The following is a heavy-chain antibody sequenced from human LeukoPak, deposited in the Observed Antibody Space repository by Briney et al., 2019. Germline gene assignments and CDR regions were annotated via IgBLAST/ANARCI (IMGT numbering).Heavy chain of an antibody. Sequence: GGSLRLSCAAPGFAFSIHVMDWVRQAPGRGLEWVSGINGRGDSRHYADSVRGRFTISRDNSKNTLQLQMNSLRVEDTAVYYCVKETNSGWYDYWGQGKMVSVSS. J-gene: IGHJ4*02. CDR2: INGRGDSR. CDR3: VKETNSGWYDY. CDR1: GFAFSIHV. D-gene: IGHD6-19*01. V-gene: IGHV3-23*01.